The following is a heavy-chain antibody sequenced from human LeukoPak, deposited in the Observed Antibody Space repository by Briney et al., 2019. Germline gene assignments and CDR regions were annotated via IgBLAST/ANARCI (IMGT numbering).Heavy chain of an antibody. CDR1: GYTFTRYG. Sequence: GASVKVSCKASGYTFTRYGISWVRQAPGQGLEWMGWISAYNGNTNYAQKLQGRVTMTTDTSTSTAYMELRSLRSDDTAVYYCARELQLWYNPGDYYFDYWGQGTLVTVSS. J-gene: IGHJ4*02. V-gene: IGHV1-18*01. CDR3: ARELQLWYNPGDYYFDY. CDR2: ISAYNGNT. D-gene: IGHD5-18*01.